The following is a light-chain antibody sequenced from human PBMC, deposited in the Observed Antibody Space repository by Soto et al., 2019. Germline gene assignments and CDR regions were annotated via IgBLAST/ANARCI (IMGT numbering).Light chain of an antibody. CDR3: WSYAGSSTYV. J-gene: IGLJ1*01. Sequence: QSVLTQPASVSGSPGQSITISCTGTSSDVGSYSFVSWYQQHPGKAPKLIIYEGTNRPSGISNRFSGSKSGNTASLTISGLQAEDEADYYCWSYAGSSTYVFGSGTKVTVL. CDR2: EGT. V-gene: IGLV2-23*01. CDR1: SSDVGSYSF.